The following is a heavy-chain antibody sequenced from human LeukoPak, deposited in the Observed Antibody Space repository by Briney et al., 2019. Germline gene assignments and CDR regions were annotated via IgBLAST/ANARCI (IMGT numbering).Heavy chain of an antibody. D-gene: IGHD6-19*01. CDR3: ARASSGALMWNYFDY. CDR2: INHSGST. CDR1: GGSFSGYY. V-gene: IGHV4-34*01. J-gene: IGHJ4*02. Sequence: SETLSLTCAVYGGSFSGYYWSWIRQPPGKGLEWIGEINHSGSTNYNPSLKSRVTISVDTSKNQFSLKLSSVTAADTAVYYCARASSGALMWNYFDYWGQGTLVTVSS.